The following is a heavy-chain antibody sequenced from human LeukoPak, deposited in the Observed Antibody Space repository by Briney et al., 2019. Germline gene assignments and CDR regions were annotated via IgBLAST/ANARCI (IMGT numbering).Heavy chain of an antibody. D-gene: IGHD2-15*01. V-gene: IGHV4-61*01. CDR2: ISYSGSV. Sequence: PSETLSLTCTVSGGSVSGDPYYWSWIRQPPGKGPEWIGHISYSGSVNSNPSLRSRVTASIDTSKNQFSLKLSSVTDADTAVYYCARYCTGGNCYSNRGAFGIWGRGTMVTVSS. CDR3: ARYCTGGNCYSNRGAFGI. J-gene: IGHJ3*02. CDR1: GGSVSGDPYY.